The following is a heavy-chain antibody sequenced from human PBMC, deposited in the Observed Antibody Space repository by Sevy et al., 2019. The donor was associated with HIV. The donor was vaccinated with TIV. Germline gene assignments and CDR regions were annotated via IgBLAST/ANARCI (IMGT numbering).Heavy chain of an antibody. CDR1: GFTFSANW. CDR3: AHETFGRFES. J-gene: IGHJ4*02. Sequence: GGSLRLSCAASGFTFSANWRNWVRQAPGKGLEGGANIKGDGSDKHNVDSVEGRFTISRDNAKNLLYLQMNSLRVEDTAVYYCAHETFGRFESWGQGTLVTVSS. D-gene: IGHD3-16*01. CDR2: IKGDGSDK. V-gene: IGHV3-7*01.